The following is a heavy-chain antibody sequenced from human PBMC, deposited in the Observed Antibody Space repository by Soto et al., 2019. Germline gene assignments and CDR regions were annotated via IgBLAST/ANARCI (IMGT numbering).Heavy chain of an antibody. V-gene: IGHV1-69*13. Sequence: SVKVSCKAPGGTFSSYAISWVRQAPGQGLEGMGGIIPMFGTANYAQKFQGRVTITADESTSTAYMELSSLRSEDTAVYYCARVGLDCSGGSCYSLSNYYYYGMDVWGQETTVTVSS. CDR3: ARVGLDCSGGSCYSLSNYYYYGMDV. J-gene: IGHJ6*02. D-gene: IGHD2-15*01. CDR1: GGTFSSYA. CDR2: IIPMFGTA.